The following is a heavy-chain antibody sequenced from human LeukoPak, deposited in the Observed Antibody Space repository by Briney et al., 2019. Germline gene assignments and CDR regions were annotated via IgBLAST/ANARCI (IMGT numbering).Heavy chain of an antibody. CDR1: GFTFSSYS. D-gene: IGHD2-15*01. V-gene: IGHV3-48*04. Sequence: GSLRLSCAASGFTFSSYSMNWVRQAPGKGLEWVSYISSSSSTIYYADSVKGRFTISRDNAKSSLYLQMNSLRAEDTAVYYCAISSVPDYSRVFDPWGQGTLVTVSS. CDR2: ISSSSSTI. CDR3: AISSVPDYSRVFDP. J-gene: IGHJ5*02.